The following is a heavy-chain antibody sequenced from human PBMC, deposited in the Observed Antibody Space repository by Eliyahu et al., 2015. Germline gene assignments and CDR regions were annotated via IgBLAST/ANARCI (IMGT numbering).Heavy chain of an antibody. J-gene: IGHJ4*02. CDR1: GFTFSNAW. Sequence: EVQLVESGGGLVKPGGSLRLSCAASGFTFSNAWMSWVRQAPGKGLEWVGRIKSKTDGWATDYAAPVKGRFTISRDDSKNTLYLQMNSLKTEDTAVYYCTTDHEGTTRAYWGQGTLVTVSS. CDR3: TTDHEGTTRAY. CDR2: IKSKTDGWAT. D-gene: IGHD1-7*01. V-gene: IGHV3-15*01.